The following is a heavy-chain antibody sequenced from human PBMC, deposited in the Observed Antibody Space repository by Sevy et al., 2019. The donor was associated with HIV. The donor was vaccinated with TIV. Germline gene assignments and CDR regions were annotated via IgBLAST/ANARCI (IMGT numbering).Heavy chain of an antibody. J-gene: IGHJ4*02. V-gene: IGHV1-2*02. D-gene: IGHD3-10*01. CDR2: IDPNSGGT. CDR3: SRSVYGSRTYLNHY. CDR1: GYTFTGYY. Sequence: ASVKVSCKASGYTFTGYYMHWVRQAPGQGLEWMGWIDPNSGGTNYAQKFQGRVTMSTDTSISTAYMELSRLRSDDTAMYYCSRSVYGSRTYLNHYWGQGTLVTVSS.